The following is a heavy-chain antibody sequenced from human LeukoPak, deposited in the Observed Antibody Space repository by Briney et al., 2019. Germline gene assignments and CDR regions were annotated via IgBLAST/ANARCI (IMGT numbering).Heavy chain of an antibody. Sequence: RASETLSLTCTVSGGSISSYYWSWIRQPPGKGLEWIGYIYYSGSTNYNPSLKSRVTISVDTSKNQFSLKLSSVTAADMAVYYCASRSSSWYFSWGQGTLVTVSS. CDR3: ASRSSSWYFS. CDR1: GGSISSYY. CDR2: IYYSGST. D-gene: IGHD6-13*01. J-gene: IGHJ5*02. V-gene: IGHV4-59*01.